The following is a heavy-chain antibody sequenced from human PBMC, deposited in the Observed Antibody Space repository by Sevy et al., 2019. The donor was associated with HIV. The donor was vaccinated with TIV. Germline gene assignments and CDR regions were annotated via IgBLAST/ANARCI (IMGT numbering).Heavy chain of an antibody. Sequence: GGSLRLSCAASGFTFSSYAMSWVRQAPGKGLQWVSAISGSGDSTYYADSVKGRFTISRDNSKNTLFLQMNSLRAEDTAVYYCAKTSALSRGGGYRAIDYWGQGTLVTVSS. D-gene: IGHD2-15*01. V-gene: IGHV3-23*01. CDR3: AKTSALSRGGGYRAIDY. CDR1: GFTFSSYA. CDR2: ISGSGDST. J-gene: IGHJ4*02.